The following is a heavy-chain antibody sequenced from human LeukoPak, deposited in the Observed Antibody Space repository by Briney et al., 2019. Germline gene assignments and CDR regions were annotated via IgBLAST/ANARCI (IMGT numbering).Heavy chain of an antibody. J-gene: IGHJ4*02. CDR3: ARLNCRSTICQDYYFDY. CDR2: ISAYNGNT. Sequence: ASVKVSCKASGYTFTSYGISWVRQAPGQGLEWMGWISAYNGNTNYARKFQARVTMTTDTSTSTAYMELRSLRSDDTAVFYCARLNCRSTICQDYYFDYWGQGTLVTVSS. V-gene: IGHV1-18*01. CDR1: GYTFTSYG. D-gene: IGHD2-2*01.